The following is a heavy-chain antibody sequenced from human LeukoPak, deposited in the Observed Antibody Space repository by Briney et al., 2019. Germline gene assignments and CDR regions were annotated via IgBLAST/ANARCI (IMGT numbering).Heavy chain of an antibody. J-gene: IGHJ5*02. CDR3: AREAPYCSSTSCPHNWFDP. CDR1: GYTFTSYS. Sequence: RASVKVSCKASGYTFTSYSISWVRQAPGQGLEWMGWISAYNGNTNYAQKLQGRVTMTTDTSTSTAYMELRSLRSDDTAVYYCAREAPYCSSTSCPHNWFDPWGQGTLVTVSS. V-gene: IGHV1-18*01. D-gene: IGHD2-2*01. CDR2: ISAYNGNT.